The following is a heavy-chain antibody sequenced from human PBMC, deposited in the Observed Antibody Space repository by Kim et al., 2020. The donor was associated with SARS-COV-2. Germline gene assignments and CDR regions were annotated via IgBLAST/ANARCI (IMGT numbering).Heavy chain of an antibody. D-gene: IGHD3-3*01. CDR2: ISGSGDSA. CDR1: GFSFSTSA. Sequence: GGSLRLSCAASGFSFSTSAMSWVRQAPGKGLEWVSIISGSGDSAYFADSVKGRFTISRDNSENTLYLQMNSLRADDTAVYYCATLADFWSGSFHHYFDY. J-gene: IGHJ4*01. CDR3: ATLADFWSGSFHHYFDY. V-gene: IGHV3-23*01.